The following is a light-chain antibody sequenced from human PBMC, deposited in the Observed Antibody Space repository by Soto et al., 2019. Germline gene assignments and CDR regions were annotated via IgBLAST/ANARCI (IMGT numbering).Light chain of an antibody. CDR1: QDINSW. Sequence: DVQMTQSPSSLSASVGDRVTITWRASQDINSWLAWYQQKPGQAPKSLIYAASSLQTGVPSRFSGSESGTDFTLTISSLQPEDSATYYCQQYNVYPLTFGGGTKVEIK. CDR2: AAS. J-gene: IGKJ4*01. V-gene: IGKV1D-16*01. CDR3: QQYNVYPLT.